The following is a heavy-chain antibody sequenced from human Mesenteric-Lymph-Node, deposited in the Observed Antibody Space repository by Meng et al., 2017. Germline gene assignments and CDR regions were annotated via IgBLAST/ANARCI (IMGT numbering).Heavy chain of an antibody. V-gene: IGHV3-11*04. CDR1: GFTFSDYY. CDR2: ISSTGSTI. J-gene: IGHJ4*02. CDR3: VRDPLDY. Sequence: GESLKISCAGSGFTFSDYYMTWIRQAPGKGLEWLSYISSTGSTIYHADSVRGRFTISRDNAKNSLYLQMNSLRAEDTAVYYCVRDPLDYWGLGTLVTVSS.